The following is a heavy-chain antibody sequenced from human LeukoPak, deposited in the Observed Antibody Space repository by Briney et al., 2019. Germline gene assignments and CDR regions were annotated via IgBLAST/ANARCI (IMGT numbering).Heavy chain of an antibody. Sequence: SETLSLTCTVSGGSITSYYWSWIRQPAGKGLEWIGRIYSSGSTNFNPSLKGRVTMSVDTSKNQISLNLTSVTAADTAVYYCARAPTREGGGALFDYWGQGTLVTVSS. V-gene: IGHV4-4*07. CDR1: GGSITSYY. CDR3: ARAPTREGGGALFDY. CDR2: IYSSGST. J-gene: IGHJ4*02. D-gene: IGHD3-16*01.